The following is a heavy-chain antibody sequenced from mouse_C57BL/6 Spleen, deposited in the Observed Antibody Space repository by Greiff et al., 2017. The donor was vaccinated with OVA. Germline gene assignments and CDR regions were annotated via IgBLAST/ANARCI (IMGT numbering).Heavy chain of an antibody. J-gene: IGHJ4*01. Sequence: QVQLQQSGAELVKPGASVKISCKASGYAFSSYWMNWVKQRPGKGLEWIGQIYPGDGDTNYNGKFKGKATLTADKSSSTAYMQLSSLTSEDSAVYFCARRTEYDYDVAMDYWGQGTSVTVSS. CDR1: GYAFSSYW. CDR3: ARRTEYDYDVAMDY. CDR2: IYPGDGDT. D-gene: IGHD2-4*01. V-gene: IGHV1-80*01.